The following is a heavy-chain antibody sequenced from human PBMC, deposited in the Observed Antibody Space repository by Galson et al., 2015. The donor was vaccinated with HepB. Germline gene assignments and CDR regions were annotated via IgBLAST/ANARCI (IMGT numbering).Heavy chain of an antibody. V-gene: IGHV1-69*13. CDR2: IIPILGTA. CDR3: AKVSSGAAEVATPDWFDP. Sequence: SVKVSCKASGGTFSSYAISWVRQAPGQGLEWMGGIIPILGTANYAQKFQGRVTITADESTSTAYMELSSLRSEDTAVYYCAKVSSGAAEVATPDWFDPWGQGTLVTVSS. J-gene: IGHJ5*02. CDR1: GGTFSSYA. D-gene: IGHD5-12*01.